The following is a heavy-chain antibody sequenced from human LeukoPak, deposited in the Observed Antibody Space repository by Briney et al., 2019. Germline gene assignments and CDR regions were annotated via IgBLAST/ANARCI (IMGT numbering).Heavy chain of an antibody. J-gene: IGHJ4*02. Sequence: GGSLRLSCAASGFTFSSYWMSWVRQAPGKGLEWVANIKQDGSEKYYVDSVKGRFTISRDNSKNTLYLQMNSLRTEDTAVYYCASGSSLGQVDYWGQGTLVTVSS. D-gene: IGHD1-26*01. CDR3: ASGSSLGQVDY. CDR1: GFTFSSYW. V-gene: IGHV3-7*01. CDR2: IKQDGSEK.